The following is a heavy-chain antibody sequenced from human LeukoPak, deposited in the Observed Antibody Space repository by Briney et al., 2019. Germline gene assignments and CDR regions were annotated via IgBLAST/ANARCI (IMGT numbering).Heavy chain of an antibody. V-gene: IGHV3-30*03. CDR1: GFTFSTYG. Sequence: LTGGSLRLSCAASGFTFSTYGMHWVRQAPGKGLEWVAVISYDGYNKYYADSVKGRFTVSRDNSENTLYLQMNSLRAEDTAVYYCARVRSGYSANDYWGQGTLVTVSS. J-gene: IGHJ4*02. CDR3: ARVRSGYSANDY. D-gene: IGHD3-22*01. CDR2: ISYDGYNK.